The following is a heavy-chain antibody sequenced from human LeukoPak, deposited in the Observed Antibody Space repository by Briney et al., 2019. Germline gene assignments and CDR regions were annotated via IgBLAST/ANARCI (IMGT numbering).Heavy chain of an antibody. CDR1: GGTFSSYA. CDR3: ARAPYYYGSGAPPNFDP. CDR2: IIPILGIA. Sequence: GASVKVSCKASGGTFSSYAISWVRQAPGQGLEWMGRIIPILGIANYAQKFQGRVTITADKSTSTAYMELSSLRSEDTAVYYCARAPYYYGSGAPPNFDPWGQGTLVTVS. V-gene: IGHV1-69*04. J-gene: IGHJ5*02. D-gene: IGHD3-10*01.